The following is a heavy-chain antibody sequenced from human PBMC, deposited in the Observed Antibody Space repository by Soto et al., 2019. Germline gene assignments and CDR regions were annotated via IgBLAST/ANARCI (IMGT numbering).Heavy chain of an antibody. CDR3: ARTYGSGCPLEY. V-gene: IGHV4-30-4*01. J-gene: IGHJ4*02. CDR2: IYYSGST. Sequence: QVQLQESGPGLVKPSQTLSLTCTVSGGSITSGDYYWTWIRQPPGKGLEWIGYIYYSGSTYYNPSLMRRVIISVDTSKNQFSRKLSSVTAADTAVYYCARTYGSGCPLEYWGQGTLVTVSS. D-gene: IGHD3-10*01. CDR1: GGSITSGDYY.